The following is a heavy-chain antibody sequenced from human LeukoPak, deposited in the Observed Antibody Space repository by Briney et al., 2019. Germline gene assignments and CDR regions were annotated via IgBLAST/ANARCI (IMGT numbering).Heavy chain of an antibody. CDR2: IYPGDSDT. CDR3: ARMAYYYDSGGSTSDYMDV. J-gene: IGHJ6*03. CDR1: GYSFTSYW. Sequence: GESLKISCKGSGYSFTSYWIGWVRQMPGKGLEWMGIIYPGDSDTRYSPSFQGQVTISADKSINTAYLQWSSLKASDTAMYYCARMAYYYDSGGSTSDYMDVWGKGTTVTVSS. D-gene: IGHD3-22*01. V-gene: IGHV5-51*01.